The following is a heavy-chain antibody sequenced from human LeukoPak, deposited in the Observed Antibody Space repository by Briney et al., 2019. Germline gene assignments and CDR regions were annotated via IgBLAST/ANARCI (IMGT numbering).Heavy chain of an antibody. Sequence: ASVKVSCKASGYTFTGYCMHWVRQAPGQGLEWMGWINPNSGGTNYAQKFQGRVTMTRDTSISTAYVEVSRLTSDDTAVYYCARASGTYCSGAYCYSHWFDPWGQGTLVTVSS. CDR3: ARASGTYCSGAYCYSHWFDP. D-gene: IGHD2-15*01. J-gene: IGHJ5*02. V-gene: IGHV1-2*02. CDR2: INPNSGGT. CDR1: GYTFTGYC.